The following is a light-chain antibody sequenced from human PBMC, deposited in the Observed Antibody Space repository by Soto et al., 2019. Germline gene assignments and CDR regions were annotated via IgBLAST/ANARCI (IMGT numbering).Light chain of an antibody. Sequence: EMVVTQSPATLSVSPGERVTLSCRTSQDVSSKLAWYPQKPGQPPSLLIYDASTRATGTPARFSGSGSGTEFTLAVSSLQSEDYALYFCQQYLRWPLTVGGGTKVEIK. CDR2: DAS. J-gene: IGKJ4*01. CDR3: QQYLRWPLT. V-gene: IGKV3D-15*01. CDR1: QDVSSK.